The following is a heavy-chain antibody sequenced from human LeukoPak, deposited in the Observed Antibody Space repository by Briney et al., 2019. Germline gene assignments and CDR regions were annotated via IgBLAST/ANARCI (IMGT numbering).Heavy chain of an antibody. CDR2: IRYDGSNK. J-gene: IGHJ4*02. Sequence: PGGSLRLSCAASGFTFRSYGMHWVRQAPGKGLEWVAFIRYDGSNKYYADSMKGRFTISRDTAKNSLYLQMNSLRAEDTAVYYCARGWRYFDYWGQGTLVTVSS. D-gene: IGHD5-24*01. V-gene: IGHV3-30*02. CDR1: GFTFRSYG. CDR3: ARGWRYFDY.